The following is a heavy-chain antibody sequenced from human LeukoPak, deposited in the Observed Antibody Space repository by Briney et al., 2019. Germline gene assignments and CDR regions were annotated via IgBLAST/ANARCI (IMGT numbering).Heavy chain of an antibody. CDR3: ARDRIVVPAAIGFGSYYYGMDV. Sequence: SETLSLTCTVSGGSMRNYYWIWIRQPPGKGLEWIGYIYYSGSTYYNPSLKSRVTISVDTSKNQFSLKLSSVTAADTAVYYCARDRIVVPAAIGFGSYYYGMDVWGQGTTVTVSS. D-gene: IGHD2-2*01. J-gene: IGHJ6*02. CDR2: IYYSGST. CDR1: GGSMRNYY. V-gene: IGHV4-59*06.